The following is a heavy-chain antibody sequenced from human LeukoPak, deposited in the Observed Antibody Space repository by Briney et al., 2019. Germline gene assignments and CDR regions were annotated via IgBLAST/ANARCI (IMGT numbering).Heavy chain of an antibody. D-gene: IGHD5-18*01. J-gene: IGHJ4*02. CDR2: IKQDGSQK. CDR1: GFTFSSYW. Sequence: GGSLRLSCAVSGFTFSSYWMNWVRQAPGKGLEWVANIKQDGSQKYYVYSVKGRFTISRDNAKNSLYLQLNSLRAEDTAVYYCARDESGDSYGLYWGQGTLVTVSS. V-gene: IGHV3-7*05. CDR3: ARDESGDSYGLY.